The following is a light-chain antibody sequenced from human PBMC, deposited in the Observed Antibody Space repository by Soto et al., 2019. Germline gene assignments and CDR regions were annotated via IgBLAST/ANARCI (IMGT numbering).Light chain of an antibody. Sequence: ETVLTQSPGTLSLSPGERATLFCRASQSVTNNYLAWYQQKPGQAPRLLIYDASTRATGIPDKFSGSGSGTDFTLTISNLEPDDFAVYYCQQHGRSPPSWTFGQGTKLEI. CDR1: QSVTNNY. CDR2: DAS. CDR3: QQHGRSPPSWT. V-gene: IGKV3-20*01. J-gene: IGKJ1*01.